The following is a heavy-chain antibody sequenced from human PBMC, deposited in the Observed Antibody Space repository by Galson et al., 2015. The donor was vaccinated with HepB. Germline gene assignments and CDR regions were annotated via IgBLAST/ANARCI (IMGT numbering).Heavy chain of an antibody. V-gene: IGHV1-2*04. CDR2: INPNSGGT. CDR1: GYTFTGYY. J-gene: IGHJ6*02. D-gene: IGHD6-19*01. CDR3: ARDLGRIAVAGAGADYYGMDV. Sequence: SVKVSCKASGYTFTGYYMHWVRQAPGHGLEWMGWINPNSGGTNYAQKFQGWVTMTRDTSISTAYMELSRLRSDDTAVYYCARDLGRIAVAGAGADYYGMDVWGQGTTVTVSS.